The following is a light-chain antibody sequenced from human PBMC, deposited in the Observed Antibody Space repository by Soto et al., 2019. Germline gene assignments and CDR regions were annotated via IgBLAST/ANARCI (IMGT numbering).Light chain of an antibody. V-gene: IGLV2-14*01. Sequence: QSALAQPTSVSGSPGQSIAISCTGTSVDVGAYDFVSWYQQHPGKAPKLLIYVVSGRPSGVPHRFSGSKSGNAASLTISGLQAEDEADYYCSSFTTSHTFGFGTGTKV. CDR2: VVS. CDR3: SSFTTSHTFG. CDR1: SVDVGAYDF. J-gene: IGLJ1*01.